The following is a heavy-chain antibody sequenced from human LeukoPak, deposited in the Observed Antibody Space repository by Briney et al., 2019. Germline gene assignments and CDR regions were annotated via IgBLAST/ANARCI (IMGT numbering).Heavy chain of an antibody. CDR3: VKDQPPLYGSSWGNYFDY. J-gene: IGHJ4*02. D-gene: IGHD6-6*01. V-gene: IGHV3-64D*09. CDR1: GFTFSSYA. Sequence: GGSLRLSCSASGFTFSSYAMHWVRQAPGKGLEYVSDISSNGGSTYYADSVKGRFTISRDNAKNTLYLQMSSLRAEDTAVYYCVKDQPPLYGSSWGNYFDYWGQGTLVTVSS. CDR2: ISSNGGST.